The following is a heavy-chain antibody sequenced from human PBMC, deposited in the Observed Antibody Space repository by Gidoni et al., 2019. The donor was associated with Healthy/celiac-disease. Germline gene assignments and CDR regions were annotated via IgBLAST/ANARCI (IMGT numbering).Heavy chain of an antibody. J-gene: IGHJ4*02. D-gene: IGHD1-7*01. CDR1: GFTFSSYA. CDR2: ISGSGGST. Sequence: EVQLLESGGGLVQPGGSLSLSCAASGFTFSSYALSWVRQAPGKGLEWVSAISGSGGSTYYADSVKGRFTISRDNSKNTLYLQMNSLRAEDTAVYYCAKSPGGTTFGDYWGQGTLVTVSS. V-gene: IGHV3-23*01. CDR3: AKSPGGTTFGDY.